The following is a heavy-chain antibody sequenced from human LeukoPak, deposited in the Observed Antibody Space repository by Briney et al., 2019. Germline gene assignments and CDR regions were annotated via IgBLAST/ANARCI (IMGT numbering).Heavy chain of an antibody. D-gene: IGHD4-17*01. CDR2: ISAYSGDT. Sequence: ASVKVSCKASGYTFTTYGISWVRQAPGQGLEWMGWISAYSGDTKYAQRFQGRVTMTTDTSTSTAYMEARSLRFDDTAVYYCARDSLGGYGDYADYWGQGTLVTVSS. CDR3: ARDSLGGYGDYADY. V-gene: IGHV1-18*01. CDR1: GYTFTTYG. J-gene: IGHJ4*02.